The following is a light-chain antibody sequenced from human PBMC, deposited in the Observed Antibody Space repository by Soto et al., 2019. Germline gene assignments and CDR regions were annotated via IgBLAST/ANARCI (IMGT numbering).Light chain of an antibody. J-gene: IGKJ1*01. CDR2: DVS. CDR3: QQYTYWPT. CDR1: QSVSSN. Sequence: ELLMTQSPATLSVSPGERVTLSCRTSQSVSSNLAWYQQKPGQAPRLLIYDVSARATGIPARFSGSGSGTEFTLAISSLQSEDFAVYYCQQYTYWPTFGQWTKVDIK. V-gene: IGKV3-15*01.